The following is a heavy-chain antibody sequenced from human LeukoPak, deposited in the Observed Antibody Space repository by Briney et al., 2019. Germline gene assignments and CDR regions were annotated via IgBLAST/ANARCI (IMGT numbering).Heavy chain of an antibody. J-gene: IGHJ4*02. V-gene: IGHV3-23*01. D-gene: IGHD1-1*01. CDR3: AKFRGSERTVIDC. Sequence: PGESLRLSCAASGFTFSSYAMSWVRQAPGKGLEWVSTISGGGGRTWYADSVKGRFTISRDNSKNTVDVQLNSLRAGDTAVYYCAKFRGSERTVIDCWGQGTLVTVSS. CDR2: ISGGGGRT. CDR1: GFTFSSYA.